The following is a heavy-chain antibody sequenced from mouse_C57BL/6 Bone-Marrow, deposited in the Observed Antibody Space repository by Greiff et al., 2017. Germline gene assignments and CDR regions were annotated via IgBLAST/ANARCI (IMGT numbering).Heavy chain of an antibody. D-gene: IGHD1-1*01. CDR1: GYTFTSYW. J-gene: IGHJ4*01. V-gene: IGHV1-64*01. Sequence: QVQLQQPGAELVKPGASVKLSCKASGYTFTSYWMHWVKQRPGQGLEWIGMIHPNSGSTNYNEKFKSKATLTVDKSSSTAYMQLSSLTSEDSAVYYCERKTVVADAMDYWGQGTSVTVSS. CDR2: IHPNSGST. CDR3: ERKTVVADAMDY.